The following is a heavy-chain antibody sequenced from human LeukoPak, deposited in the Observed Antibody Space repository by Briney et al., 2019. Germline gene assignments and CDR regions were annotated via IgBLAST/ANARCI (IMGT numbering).Heavy chain of an antibody. J-gene: IGHJ4*02. CDR3: AKETGYDSTGSLFI. CDR1: GFTFNSYW. V-gene: IGHV3-23*01. Sequence: GGSLRLSCAASGFTFNSYWMSWVRQAPGKGLEWVSAISGSGGSTYYADSVKGRFTISRDNSKNTLYLQMNSLRADDTAVYYCAKETGYDSTGSLFIWGQGTLVTVSS. D-gene: IGHD3-22*01. CDR2: ISGSGGST.